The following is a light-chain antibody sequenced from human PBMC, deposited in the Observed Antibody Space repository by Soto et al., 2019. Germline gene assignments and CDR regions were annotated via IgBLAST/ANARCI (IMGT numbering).Light chain of an antibody. CDR3: QSYDSSMSGYV. CDR2: ANN. V-gene: IGLV1-40*01. J-gene: IGLJ1*01. CDR1: SSNIGAGYD. Sequence: QSVLTQTPSVSGAPGQRVTISCTGSSSNIGAGYDVHWYQQLPGTAPKLLIFANNIRPSGVPDRFSGSKSGTSASLAITGLQAEDEADYYCQSYDSSMSGYVFGTGTKGTVL.